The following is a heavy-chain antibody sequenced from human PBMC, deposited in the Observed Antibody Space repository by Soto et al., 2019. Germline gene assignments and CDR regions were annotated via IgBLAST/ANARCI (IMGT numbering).Heavy chain of an antibody. CDR3: ARAAYCSGGSCYAPGLYYFDY. D-gene: IGHD2-15*01. V-gene: IGHV4-30-2*01. J-gene: IGHJ4*02. Sequence: SETLSLTCAVSGGSISSGGYSWSWIRQPPGKGLEWIGYIYHSGSTYYNPSLKSRVTISVDRSKNQFSLKLSSVTAADTAVYYCARAAYCSGGSCYAPGLYYFDYWGQGTLVTVSS. CDR1: GGSISSGGYS. CDR2: IYHSGST.